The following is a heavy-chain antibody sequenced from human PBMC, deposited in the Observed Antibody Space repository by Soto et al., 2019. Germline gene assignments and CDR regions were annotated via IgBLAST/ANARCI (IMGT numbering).Heavy chain of an antibody. CDR1: GYTFTGYY. Sequence: GASVKVSCKASGYTFTGYYMHWVRQAPGQGLEWMGWINPNSGGTNYAQKFQGWVTMTRDTSISTAYMELSRLRSDDTAVYYCARAMNPAYCSGGSCPDAFDIWGQGAMVTVS. CDR3: ARAMNPAYCSGGSCPDAFDI. D-gene: IGHD2-15*01. V-gene: IGHV1-2*04. CDR2: INPNSGGT. J-gene: IGHJ3*02.